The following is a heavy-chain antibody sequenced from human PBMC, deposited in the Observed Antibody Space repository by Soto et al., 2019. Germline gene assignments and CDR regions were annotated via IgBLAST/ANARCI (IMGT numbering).Heavy chain of an antibody. CDR2: ISYDGSNK. Sequence: QVQLVESGGGVVQPGRSLRLSCAASGFTFSSYGMHWVRQAPGKGLEWVAVISYDGSNKYYADSVKGRFTISRDNSKNTLYLQMNSLRAEDTAVYYCAKDCSGGSCCSAFDYWGQGTLVTVSS. CDR3: AKDCSGGSCCSAFDY. CDR1: GFTFSSYG. D-gene: IGHD2-15*01. J-gene: IGHJ4*02. V-gene: IGHV3-30*18.